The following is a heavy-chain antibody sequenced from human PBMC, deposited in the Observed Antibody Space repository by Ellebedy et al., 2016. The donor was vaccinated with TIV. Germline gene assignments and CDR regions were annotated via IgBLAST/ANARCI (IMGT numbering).Heavy chain of an antibody. D-gene: IGHD2-21*02. CDR3: ARRRDGGDRSWGY. CDR1: GYSFTSYD. Sequence: AASVKVSCKASGYSFTSYDINWARQATGQGLEWMGWMNPNSGNTGYAQRFQGRVTMTRNTSISTAYMELSSLRSEDTAVYYCARRRDGGDRSWGYWGQGTVVIVSS. V-gene: IGHV1-8*01. J-gene: IGHJ4*02. CDR2: MNPNSGNT.